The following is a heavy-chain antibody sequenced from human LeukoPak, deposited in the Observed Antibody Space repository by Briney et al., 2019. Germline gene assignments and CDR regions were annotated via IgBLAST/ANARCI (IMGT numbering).Heavy chain of an antibody. D-gene: IGHD4-17*01. J-gene: IGHJ6*03. CDR2: IYYSGTT. Sequence: SETLSLTCTVSGGSISSYSWSWIRQPPGKGLEWIGYIYYSGTTNYNPSLKSRVTISVDTSKNQFSLKLSSVTAADTAVYYCARSRPFTVTTTPYYYYYYMDVWGKGTTVTVSS. V-gene: IGHV4-59*12. CDR1: GGSISSYS. CDR3: ARSRPFTVTTTPYYYYYYMDV.